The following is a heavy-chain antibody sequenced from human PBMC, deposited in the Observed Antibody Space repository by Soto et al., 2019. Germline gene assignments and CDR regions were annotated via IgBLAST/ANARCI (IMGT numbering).Heavy chain of an antibody. V-gene: IGHV4-38-2*02. Sequence: KTSETLSLTCSVSGYSVNSASYWGWIRQPPGKGPEWSASIYHGGTTFYNPSLKSRITVAVDTSNNQFSLKVSSVTAADTAVYYFAGGYVMVVAGSTFDYWGHGTLVTVSS. D-gene: IGHD1-26*01. CDR1: GYSVNSASY. CDR3: AGGYVMVVAGSTFDY. CDR2: IYHGGTT. J-gene: IGHJ4*01.